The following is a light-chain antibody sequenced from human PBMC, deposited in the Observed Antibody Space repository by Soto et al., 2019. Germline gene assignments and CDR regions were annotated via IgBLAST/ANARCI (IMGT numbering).Light chain of an antibody. CDR2: GNT. J-gene: IGLJ2*01. V-gene: IGLV1-40*01. CDR3: QSYDSSLSVFVV. Sequence: QAVVTQPPSVSGAPGQRVTISCTGSSSNIGAGYAVHWYQQLPGTAPKLLTYGNTNRPSGVPDRFSGSKSGTSASLAITGLQAEDAAYYYCQSYDSSLSVFVVFGGGTKLTVL. CDR1: SSNIGAGYA.